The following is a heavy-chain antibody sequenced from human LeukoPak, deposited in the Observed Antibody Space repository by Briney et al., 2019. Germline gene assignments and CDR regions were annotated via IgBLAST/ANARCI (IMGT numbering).Heavy chain of an antibody. CDR3: ARPNITSYYDSRGYDAFDV. Sequence: GESLQISCKGSGYRFNAYWIAWVRQMPGKGLEWMGIIYPDDSDTRYSPSFQGQVTISADKSVRTAYLQWSSLKASDTAMYYCARPNITSYYDSRGYDAFDVWGQGTMVNVSS. D-gene: IGHD3-22*01. CDR2: IYPDDSDT. J-gene: IGHJ3*01. CDR1: GYRFNAYW. V-gene: IGHV5-51*01.